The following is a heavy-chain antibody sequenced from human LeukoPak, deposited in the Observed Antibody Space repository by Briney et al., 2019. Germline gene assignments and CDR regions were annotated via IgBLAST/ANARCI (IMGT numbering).Heavy chain of an antibody. V-gene: IGHV3-7*01. J-gene: IGHJ4*02. Sequence: GGSLGLSCAASGFTFSSYWMSWVRQAPGKGLEWVANIKQDGSEKYYVDSVKGRFTISRDNAKNSLYLQMNSLRAEDTAVYYCARGTRLSGTSGRYFDYWGQGTLVTVSS. CDR3: ARGTRLSGTSGRYFDY. CDR1: GFTFSSYW. CDR2: IKQDGSEK. D-gene: IGHD1-26*01.